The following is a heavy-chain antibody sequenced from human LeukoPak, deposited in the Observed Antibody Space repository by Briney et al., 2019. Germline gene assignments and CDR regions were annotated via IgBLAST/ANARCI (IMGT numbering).Heavy chain of an antibody. CDR2: IGIDSGNT. V-gene: IGHV3-11*06. CDR3: ARDYKYAFDN. D-gene: IGHD5-24*01. Sequence: GGSLRLSCAASGFTVSSNYMSWVRQAPGKGLEWISYIGIDSGNTNYADSVKGRFTISGDKAKNSLYLQMNSLRVEDTAVYYCARDYKYAFDNWGQGTLVTVSS. J-gene: IGHJ4*02. CDR1: GFTVSSNY.